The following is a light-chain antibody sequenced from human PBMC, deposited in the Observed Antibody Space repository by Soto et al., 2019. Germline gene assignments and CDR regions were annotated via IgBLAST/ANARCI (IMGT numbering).Light chain of an antibody. Sequence: DIQITQSPSSLSASVGDRVTITCRASQNINSYLNWYQQKPGKAPTYLIYAASSLQSGVPSRFSGSGSGTDFTLTISSLQAEDLATYYCQQIYSTPFTFGQGTKLEIK. J-gene: IGKJ2*01. CDR2: AAS. CDR1: QNINSY. CDR3: QQIYSTPFT. V-gene: IGKV1-39*01.